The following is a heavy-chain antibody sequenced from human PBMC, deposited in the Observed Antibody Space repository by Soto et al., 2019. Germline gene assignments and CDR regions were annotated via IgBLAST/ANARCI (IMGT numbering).Heavy chain of an antibody. CDR1: VFGFSTHA. CDR2: ITNTGITT. Sequence: GWSLRLSCAASVFGFSTHALSWVRQAPGKGLEWLSSITNTGITTHYADSVKGRFTISRENSRNTLHLQMNNLRVDDTAVYYCAKGFDYGDTKHIDHWGQGTLVTSPQ. D-gene: IGHD4-17*01. CDR3: AKGFDYGDTKHIDH. V-gene: IGHV3-23*01. J-gene: IGHJ4*02.